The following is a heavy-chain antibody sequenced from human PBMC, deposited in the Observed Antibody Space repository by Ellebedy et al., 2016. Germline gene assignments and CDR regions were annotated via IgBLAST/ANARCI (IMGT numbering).Heavy chain of an antibody. J-gene: IGHJ4*02. CDR3: ARSRGIAVAGTDIDY. V-gene: IGHV1-18*01. Sequence: ASVKVSCKASGYTFTSYGISWARQAPGQGLEWMGWISAYNGNTNYAQKLQGRVTMTTDTSTSTAYMELRSLRSDDTAVYYCARSRGIAVAGTDIDYWGQGTLVTVSS. CDR1: GYTFTSYG. CDR2: ISAYNGNT. D-gene: IGHD6-19*01.